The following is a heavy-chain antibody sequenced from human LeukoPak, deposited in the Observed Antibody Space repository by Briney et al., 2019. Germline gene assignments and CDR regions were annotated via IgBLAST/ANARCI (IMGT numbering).Heavy chain of an antibody. CDR1: GFTFRDYY. D-gene: IGHD4-17*01. CDR2: ISSSSSYT. V-gene: IGHV3-11*06. J-gene: IGHJ4*02. Sequence: PSESLRLSCAASGFTFRDYYMSWIRQAPRKGLEWVSYISSSSSYTNYAGSVKGRFTISRDNAKNSLFLQMNSLRAEDTAVYYCARDAPGDNPIDYWGQGTLVTVSS. CDR3: ARDAPGDNPIDY.